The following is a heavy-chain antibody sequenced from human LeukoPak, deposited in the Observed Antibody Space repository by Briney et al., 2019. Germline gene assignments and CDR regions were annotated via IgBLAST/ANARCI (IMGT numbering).Heavy chain of an antibody. J-gene: IGHJ4*02. CDR1: GSTFSSYA. Sequence: PGGSLRLSCAASGSTFSSYAMSWVRQAPGKGLEWVSAISGSGGSTYYADSVKGRFTISRDNSKNTLYLQMNSLRAEDTAVYYCAKDDSSDPYYFDYWGQGTLVTVSS. CDR2: ISGSGGST. CDR3: AKDDSSDPYYFDY. V-gene: IGHV3-23*01. D-gene: IGHD3-22*01.